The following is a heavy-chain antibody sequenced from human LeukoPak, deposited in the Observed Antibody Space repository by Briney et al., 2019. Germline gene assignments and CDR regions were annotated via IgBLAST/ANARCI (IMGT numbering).Heavy chain of an antibody. CDR1: GYTFTSYA. Sequence: ASVKVSCKASGYTFTSYAMNWVRQAPGQGLEWMGWINTNTGNPTYAQGFTGRFVFSLDTSVSTAYLQISSLKAEDTAVYYYARSTIFGVVWYYYGMDVWGQGTTVTVSS. CDR3: ARSTIFGVVWYYYGMDV. CDR2: INTNTGNP. V-gene: IGHV7-4-1*02. D-gene: IGHD3-3*01. J-gene: IGHJ6*02.